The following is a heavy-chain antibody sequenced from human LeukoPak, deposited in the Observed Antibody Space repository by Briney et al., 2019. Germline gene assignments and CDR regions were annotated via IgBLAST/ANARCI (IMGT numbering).Heavy chain of an antibody. Sequence: ASVKVSCKASGYTFTGYYMHWVRQAPGQGLEWMGWINPNSGGTNSAQKFQGRVTMTRDTSTSTVYMELSSLRSEDTAVYYCAREGPYSDSSRSRFDYWGQGTLVTVSS. CDR2: INPNSGGT. CDR3: AREGPYSDSSRSRFDY. J-gene: IGHJ4*02. D-gene: IGHD6-6*01. CDR1: GYTFTGYY. V-gene: IGHV1-2*02.